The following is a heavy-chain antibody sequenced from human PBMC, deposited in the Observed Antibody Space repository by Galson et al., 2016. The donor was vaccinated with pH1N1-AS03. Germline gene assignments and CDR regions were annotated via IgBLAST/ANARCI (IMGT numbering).Heavy chain of an antibody. V-gene: IGHV3-11*01. J-gene: IGHJ4*02. Sequence: SLRLSCAAPGFTFSDYYMSWIRQAPGKGLEWISCITSSGGSGPTIYYADSVKGRFNISRDNAKNSLYLQMNSLRADGTAVYYCARGSYDIWTGYLVDPFDYWGQGGLVTVSS. CDR2: ITSSGGSGPTI. D-gene: IGHD3-9*01. CDR1: GFTFSDYY. CDR3: ARGSYDIWTGYLVDPFDY.